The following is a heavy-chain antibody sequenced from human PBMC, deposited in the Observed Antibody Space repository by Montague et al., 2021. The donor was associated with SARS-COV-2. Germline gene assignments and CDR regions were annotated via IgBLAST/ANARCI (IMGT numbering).Heavy chain of an antibody. CDR3: ARGDGHYYGSGTYPYY. CDR2: IYYSGST. V-gene: IGHV4-59*01. J-gene: IGHJ4*02. CDR1: GGSITSYY. Sequence: SETLSLTCTVSGGSITSYYWSWIRQPPGKGLEYIGYIYYSGSTNYNPSLKSRVTTSVDTSKNQFSLKLSSVTAADTAVYYCARGDGHYYGSGTYPYYWGQGTLVTVSS. D-gene: IGHD3-10*01.